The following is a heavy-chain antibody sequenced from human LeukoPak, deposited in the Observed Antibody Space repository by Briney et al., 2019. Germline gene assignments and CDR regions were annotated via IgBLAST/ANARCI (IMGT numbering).Heavy chain of an antibody. V-gene: IGHV3-48*03. CDR2: ISSSGSTI. CDR3: ARDNTPRGSGWYVGLGNWFDP. CDR1: GFTFSSYE. J-gene: IGHJ5*02. D-gene: IGHD6-19*01. Sequence: PGGSLRLSCAASGFTFSSYEMNWVRQAPGKGLEWVSYISSSGSTIYYADSVKGRFTISRDNAKNSLYLQMNSLRAEDTAVYYCARDNTPRGSGWYVGLGNWFDPWGQGTLVTVSS.